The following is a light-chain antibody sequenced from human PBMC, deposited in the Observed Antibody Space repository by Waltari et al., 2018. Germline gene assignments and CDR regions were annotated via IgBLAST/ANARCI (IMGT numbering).Light chain of an antibody. CDR3: QSYDTSLGVV. CDR2: GVN. V-gene: IGLV1-40*01. CDR1: RSNIGAGYD. J-gene: IGLJ2*01. Sequence: QSVLTQPPSVSGAPGQRVTIPCTGSRSNIGAGYDVHWYQQLPGKAPTLLVYGVNTRPPGVPDRFFGSKSGTSASLAIPGLQPEDEADYYCQSYDTSLGVVFGGGTKLTVL.